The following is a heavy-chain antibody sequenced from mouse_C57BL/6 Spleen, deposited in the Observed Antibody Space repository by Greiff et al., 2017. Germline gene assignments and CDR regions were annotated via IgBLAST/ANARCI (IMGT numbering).Heavy chain of an antibody. CDR2: INPSDSAT. D-gene: IGHD1-1*01. V-gene: IGHV1-52*01. CDR1: GYTFTSYW. Sequence: VQLQQSGAELVRPGSSVKLSCKASGYTFTSYWMHWVKQRPIQGLEWIGYINPSDSATHYTQKFKDKDTLTVDKSSSTAYMQLNSLTSEDSAVYYCAGNYGAHFDVWGTGTTVTVSS. J-gene: IGHJ1*03. CDR3: AGNYGAHFDV.